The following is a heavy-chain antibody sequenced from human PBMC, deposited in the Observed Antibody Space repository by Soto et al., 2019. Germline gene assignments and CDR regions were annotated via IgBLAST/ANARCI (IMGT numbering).Heavy chain of an antibody. CDR2: MSPNSGHT. J-gene: IGHJ5*02. Sequence: QVQLVQSGAEVKKPGASVKVSCKASGYTFTSHDINWMRQTTGQGLEWMGWMSPNSGHTNSAQKFQGRVTMTRDTSINTAYMELTNLRSEDTAIYYCASDMSTTWGQGTLVTVSS. V-gene: IGHV1-8*01. D-gene: IGHD2-2*01. CDR3: ASDMSTT. CDR1: GYTFTSHD.